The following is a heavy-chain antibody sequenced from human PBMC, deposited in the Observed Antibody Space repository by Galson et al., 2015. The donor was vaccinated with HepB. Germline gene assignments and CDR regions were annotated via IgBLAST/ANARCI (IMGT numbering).Heavy chain of an antibody. CDR2: ISGSGGTT. CDR3: AKDHYYDSSGQTWSGYFQH. D-gene: IGHD3-22*01. V-gene: IGHV3-23*01. J-gene: IGHJ1*01. CDR1: GFTFSSYA. Sequence: SLRLSCAASGFTFSSYAMTWVRQTPGKGLEWVSVISGSGGTTHYADSVKGRFTISRDNSKNTLYLQMNSLRAEDTAIYYCAKDHYYDSSGQTWSGYFQHWGQGTLVSVSS.